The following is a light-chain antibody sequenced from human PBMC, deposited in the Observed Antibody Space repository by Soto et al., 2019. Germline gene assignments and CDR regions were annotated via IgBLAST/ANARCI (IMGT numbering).Light chain of an antibody. V-gene: IGLV1-44*01. CDR3: AAWDDSLKGRV. CDR1: SSNIGRNT. CDR2: SNN. J-gene: IGLJ3*02. Sequence: QSVLTQPPSASGTPGQRVTISCSGSSSNIGRNTVNWYQQLPGTAPKVLIYSNNQRPSGVPDRFSGSKSGTSASLAISGLQSEDEADYYCAAWDDSLKGRVFGGGTKLTVL.